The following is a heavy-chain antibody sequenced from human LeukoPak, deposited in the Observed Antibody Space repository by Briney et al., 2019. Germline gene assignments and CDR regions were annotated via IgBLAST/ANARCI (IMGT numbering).Heavy chain of an antibody. V-gene: IGHV1-69*05. Sequence: SVKVSCKASGGTFSSYAISWVRQAPGQGLEWMGGIIPIFGQANYAQKFQGRVTITTDESTSTAYMELSSLRSEDTAVYYCARGHDSSAEVYYYYMDVWGKGTTVTVSS. CDR2: IIPIFGQA. J-gene: IGHJ6*03. CDR3: ARGHDSSAEVYYYYMDV. CDR1: GGTFSSYA. D-gene: IGHD3-22*01.